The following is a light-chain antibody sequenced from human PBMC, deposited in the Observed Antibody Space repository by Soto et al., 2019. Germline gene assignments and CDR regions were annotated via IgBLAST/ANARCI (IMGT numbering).Light chain of an antibody. Sequence: EIWMTQSPATLSVSPGETASLSCGASQSAGNFLAWYQQKPGQAPRLLIYYISTRATGIPARFSGSGSGTEFTLTINRLQSEDSAVYYCQQHNQWPITFGPGTRWRL. J-gene: IGKJ5*01. V-gene: IGKV3D-15*01. CDR2: YIS. CDR3: QQHNQWPIT. CDR1: QSAGNF.